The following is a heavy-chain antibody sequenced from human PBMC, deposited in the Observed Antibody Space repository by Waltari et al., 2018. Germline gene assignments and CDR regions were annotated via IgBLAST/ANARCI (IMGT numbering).Heavy chain of an antibody. CDR1: GGSISSSSYY. V-gene: IGHV4-39*01. D-gene: IGHD1-26*01. CDR2: IYYSGST. J-gene: IGHJ4*02. Sequence: QLQLQESGPGLVKPSETLSLTCTVSGGSISSSSYYWGWIRQPPGKGLAWIGSIYYSGSTYYNPSLKSRVTISVDTSKNQFSLKLSSVTAADTAVYYCARQGATPYYFDYWGQGTLVTVSS. CDR3: ARQGATPYYFDY.